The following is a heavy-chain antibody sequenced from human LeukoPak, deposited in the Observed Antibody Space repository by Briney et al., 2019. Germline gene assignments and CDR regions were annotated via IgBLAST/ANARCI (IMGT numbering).Heavy chain of an antibody. CDR3: ANHPPYCSGGSCYSNYYYYYMGV. Sequence: HTGGSLRLSCAASGFTFSSYAMSWVRQAPGKGLEWVSAISGSGGSTYYADSVKGRFTISRDNSKNTLYLQMNSLRAEDTAVYYCANHPPYCSGGSCYSNYYYYYMGVWGKGTTVTVSS. CDR1: GFTFSSYA. D-gene: IGHD2-15*01. CDR2: ISGSGGST. V-gene: IGHV3-23*01. J-gene: IGHJ6*03.